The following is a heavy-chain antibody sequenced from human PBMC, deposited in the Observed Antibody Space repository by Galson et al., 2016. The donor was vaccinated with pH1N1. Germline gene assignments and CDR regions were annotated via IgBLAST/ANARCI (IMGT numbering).Heavy chain of an antibody. CDR3: ARWDYGDYVGWFDP. D-gene: IGHD4-17*01. J-gene: IGHJ5*02. CDR2: IIPIFGTA. V-gene: IGHV1-69*13. Sequence: SVKVSCKASGGTFSSYGISWVRQASGQGLEWMGRIIPIFGTANYAQKFQGRVTITADESTSTAYMELGSLSSEDTAVYYCARWDYGDYVGWFDPWGQGTLVTVSS. CDR1: GGTFSSYG.